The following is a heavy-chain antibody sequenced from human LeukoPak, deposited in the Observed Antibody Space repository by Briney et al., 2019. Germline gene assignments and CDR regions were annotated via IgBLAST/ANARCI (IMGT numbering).Heavy chain of an antibody. Sequence: GGSLRLSCAASRFSFSAYPVGWVRRAPGRGLEWVSGISAGGDLTFHADPVKGRFTISRDNSKNTLYLQMNSLRADDTAEYYCAKSLLTTASGTGRAFDLWGQGTMVTVSS. D-gene: IGHD1-26*01. V-gene: IGHV3-23*01. J-gene: IGHJ3*01. CDR3: AKSLLTTASGTGRAFDL. CDR2: ISAGGDLT. CDR1: RFSFSAYP.